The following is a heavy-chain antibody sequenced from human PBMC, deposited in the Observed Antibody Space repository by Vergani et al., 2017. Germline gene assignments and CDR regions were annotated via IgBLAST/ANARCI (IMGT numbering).Heavy chain of an antibody. CDR1: GGSFSGYY. V-gene: IGHV4-34*01. D-gene: IGHD3-16*01. Sequence: QVQLQQWGAGLLKPSETLSLTCAVYGGSFSGYYWSWIRQPPGKGLEWIGEINHSGSTNYNPSLKSRVTISVDTSKNQFSLKLSSVTAADTAVYYCASAFGGPSNDYWGQGTLVTVSS. CDR3: ASAFGGPSNDY. J-gene: IGHJ4*02. CDR2: INHSGST.